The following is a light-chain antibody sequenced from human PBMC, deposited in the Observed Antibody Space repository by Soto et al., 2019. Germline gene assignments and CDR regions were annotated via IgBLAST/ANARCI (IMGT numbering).Light chain of an antibody. CDR2: YDS. CDR1: NIGSKS. Sequence: SYELTQPPSVSVAPGKTARITCGGNNIGSKSVHWYQQKPGQAPVLVIYYDSDRPSGIPERFSGSNSGNTATLTISRVEAGDEADYYCQLWDSSSDHLWVFGGGTQLTVL. V-gene: IGLV3-21*04. CDR3: QLWDSSSDHLWV. J-gene: IGLJ3*02.